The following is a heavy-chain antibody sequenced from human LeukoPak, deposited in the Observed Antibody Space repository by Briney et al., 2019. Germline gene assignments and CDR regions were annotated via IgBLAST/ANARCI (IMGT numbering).Heavy chain of an antibody. CDR3: ARAGYCSSTSCYTVE. D-gene: IGHD2-2*02. V-gene: IGHV1-8*03. CDR2: MNPNSGNT. CDR1: GYTFTSYD. Sequence: GASVKVSCKASGYTFTSYDINWVRQATGQGLEWMGWMNPNSGNTGYAQKFQGRVTITRNTSISTAYMELSSLRSEDTAVYYCARAGYCSSTSCYTVEWGQGTLVTVSS. J-gene: IGHJ4*02.